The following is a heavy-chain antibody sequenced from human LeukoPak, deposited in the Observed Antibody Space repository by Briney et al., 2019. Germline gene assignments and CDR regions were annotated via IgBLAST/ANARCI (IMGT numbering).Heavy chain of an antibody. Sequence: SETLSLTCAVYGGSFSGYYWSWIRQPPGKGLEWIGEINHSGSTNYNPSLKSRVTISVDTSKNQFSLKLSSVTAADTAVYYCARRPGNLDYWGQGTLVTVSS. CDR3: ARRPGNLDY. CDR2: INHSGST. CDR1: GGSFSGYY. V-gene: IGHV4-34*01. J-gene: IGHJ4*02. D-gene: IGHD1-14*01.